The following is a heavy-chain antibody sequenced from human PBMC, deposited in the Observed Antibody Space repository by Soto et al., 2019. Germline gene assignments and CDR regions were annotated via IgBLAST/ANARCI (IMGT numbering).Heavy chain of an antibody. V-gene: IGHV4-39*01. CDR1: GGSISSSSYF. Sequence: PSETLSLTCTVSGGSISSSSYFWGWIRQPPGKGLEWIGSIYYSGSTYYNPSLKSRVTVSVDTSKNQFSLKLSSVTAADTAVYYYARHPSDIWFDPWRQGTLVTVS. CDR3: ARHPSDIWFDP. CDR2: IYYSGST. J-gene: IGHJ5*02. D-gene: IGHD1-26*01.